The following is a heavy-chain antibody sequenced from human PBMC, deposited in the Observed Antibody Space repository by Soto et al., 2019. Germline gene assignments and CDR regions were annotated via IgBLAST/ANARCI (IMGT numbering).Heavy chain of an antibody. J-gene: IGHJ4*02. CDR2: FDPEDGET. CDR1: GYSLTELS. CDR3: AKEHGGGTSTITSYFDY. V-gene: IGHV1-24*01. Sequence: GASVKVSCKVSGYSLTELSMHWVRQAPGKGLEWMGGFDPEDGETIYAQKFQGRVTLTEDTSTDTAYMELNSLRADDTAVYYCAKEHGGGTSTITSYFDYWGRGTLVTVSS. D-gene: IGHD5-12*01.